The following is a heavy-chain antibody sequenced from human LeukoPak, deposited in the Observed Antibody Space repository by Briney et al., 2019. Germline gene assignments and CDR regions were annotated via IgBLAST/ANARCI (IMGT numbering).Heavy chain of an antibody. Sequence: PSETLSLTCGVSAYSVNSAYYWGWIRQPPGKGLEWIGTVYHSGTTYYNPSLKNRVTISVDTSKNQFSLKLASVTAADTALYYCARLVPTTGYFDSWGQGTLVTVSS. V-gene: IGHV4-38-2*01. CDR1: AYSVNSAYY. CDR3: ARLVPTTGYFDS. J-gene: IGHJ4*02. D-gene: IGHD1-1*01. CDR2: VYHSGTT.